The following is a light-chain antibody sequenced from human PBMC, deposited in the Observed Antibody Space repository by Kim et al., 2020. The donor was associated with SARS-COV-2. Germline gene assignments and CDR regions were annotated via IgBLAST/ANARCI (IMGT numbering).Light chain of an antibody. CDR2: GAS. J-gene: IGKJ5*01. CDR1: QSVTSNY. CDR3: QQYDSSPPIT. Sequence: PGERATRSCRASQSVTSNYLAWYQQTPGQAPRLLIYGASNRATGIPDRFSGSGSGRDFTLTISRLEPEDFAVYYCQQYDSSPPITFGQGTRLEIK. V-gene: IGKV3-20*01.